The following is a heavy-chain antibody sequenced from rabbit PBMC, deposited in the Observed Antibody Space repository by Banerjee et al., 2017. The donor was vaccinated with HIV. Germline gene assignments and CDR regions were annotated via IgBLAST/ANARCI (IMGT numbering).Heavy chain of an antibody. J-gene: IGHJ6*01. D-gene: IGHD7-1*01. V-gene: IGHV1S45*01. CDR2: IYVGNSDST. Sequence: QEQLVESGGGLVQPEGSLTLTCTASGFSFSSGYYMCWVRQAPGKGLELIGCIYVGNSDSTDYASWAKGRFTISKTSSTTVTLQMTSLTAADTATYFCARAGYAGYGAGLWGPGTLVTVS. CDR1: GFSFSSGYY. CDR3: ARAGYAGYGAGL.